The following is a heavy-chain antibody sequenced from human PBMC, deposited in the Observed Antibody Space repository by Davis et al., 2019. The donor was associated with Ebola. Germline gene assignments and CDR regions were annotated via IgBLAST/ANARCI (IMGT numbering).Heavy chain of an antibody. CDR3: ARVPYFSMNTFGGVIVT. CDR2: IYYSGST. D-gene: IGHD3-16*02. J-gene: IGHJ5*02. Sequence: SETLSLTCTVSGGSISSSSYYWGWIRQPPGKGLEWIGSIYYSGSTYYNPSLKSRVTISVDTSKNQFSLKLSSVTAADTAVYYCARVPYFSMNTFGGVIVTWGQGTLVTVSS. CDR1: GGSISSSSYY. V-gene: IGHV4-39*01.